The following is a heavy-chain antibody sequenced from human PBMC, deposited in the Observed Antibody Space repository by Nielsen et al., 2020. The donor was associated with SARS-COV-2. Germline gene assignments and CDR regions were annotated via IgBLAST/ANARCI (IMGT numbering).Heavy chain of an antibody. V-gene: IGHV3-23*01. CDR2: ISGSGGST. D-gene: IGHD3-10*01. CDR3: ARDFKDHGSGSIY. CDR1: GFTFSSYA. Sequence: GGSLRLSCAASGFTFSSYAMSWVRQAPGKGLEWVSAISGSGGSTYYADSVKGRFTISRDNSKNTLYLQMNSLRAEDTAVYYCARDFKDHGSGSIYWGQGTLVTVSS. J-gene: IGHJ4*02.